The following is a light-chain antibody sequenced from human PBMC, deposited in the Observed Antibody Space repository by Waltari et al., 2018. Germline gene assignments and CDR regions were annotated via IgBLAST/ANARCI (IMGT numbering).Light chain of an antibody. CDR2: STK. CDR3: LLYYGGSWV. J-gene: IGLJ3*02. CDR1: TGGVTTSTY. V-gene: IGLV7-43*01. Sequence: QTVVTQEPSLTVSQGGTVTLTCAASTGGVTTSTYPNWFQQKPGHAPRPLIYSTKNKHSSAPARFSGSLLGGKAALTLSGVQPEDEADYYCLLYYGGSWVFGGGTKLTGL.